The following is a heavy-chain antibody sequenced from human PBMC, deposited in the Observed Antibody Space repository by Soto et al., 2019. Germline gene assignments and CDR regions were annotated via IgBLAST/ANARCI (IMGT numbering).Heavy chain of an antibody. D-gene: IGHD3-9*01. CDR3: ARGRYYDILTGYYIRYYYYGMDV. CDR2: INHSGST. CDR1: GGSFSGYY. J-gene: IGHJ6*02. V-gene: IGHV4-34*01. Sequence: SEILSLTCAVYGGSFSGYYWSWIRQPPVNGLEWIGEINHSGSTNYNPSLKSRVTISVDTSKNQSSLKLSSVTAADTAVYYCARGRYYDILTGYYIRYYYYGMDVWGQGTTVTVSS.